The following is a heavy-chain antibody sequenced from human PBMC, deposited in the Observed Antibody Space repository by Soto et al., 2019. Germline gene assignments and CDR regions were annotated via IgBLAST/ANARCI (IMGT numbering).Heavy chain of an antibody. CDR1: GFTFSSYG. Sequence: QVQLVESGGGVVQPGRSLRLSCAASGFTFSSYGMHWVRQAPGKGLEWVAGIWYDGSNKYYADSVKGRFTISRDNSKNTLYLQMNSLRAEDTAVYYCARVHPGGRGVIKTNYYYYYMDVWGKGTTVTVSS. CDR3: ARVHPGGRGVIKTNYYYYYMDV. J-gene: IGHJ6*03. CDR2: IWYDGSNK. V-gene: IGHV3-33*01. D-gene: IGHD3-10*01.